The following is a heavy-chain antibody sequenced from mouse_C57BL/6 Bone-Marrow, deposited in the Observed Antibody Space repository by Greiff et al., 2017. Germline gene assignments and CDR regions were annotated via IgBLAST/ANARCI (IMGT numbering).Heavy chain of an antibody. D-gene: IGHD1-1*01. CDR1: GYTFTTYP. V-gene: IGHV1-47*01. CDR3: SRGYCSSFPYAMDD. CDR2: FHPYNDDT. Sequence: VQLQQSGAELVKPGASVKLSCKASGYTFTTYPIEWMQQNHGKSLEWIGNFHPYNDDTKYNEKFKGKATLTVEKSSSTVYLELSRLTSDDSAVYYCSRGYCSSFPYAMDDWGQGTSVTVSS. J-gene: IGHJ4*01.